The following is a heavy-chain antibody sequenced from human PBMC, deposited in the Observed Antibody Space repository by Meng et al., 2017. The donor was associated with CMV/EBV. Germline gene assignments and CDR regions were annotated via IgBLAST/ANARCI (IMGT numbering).Heavy chain of an antibody. V-gene: IGHV3-21*01. CDR1: GFTFSSYS. J-gene: IGHJ4*02. CDR2: VNSSNSYI. CDR3: ARGDSGGYFDY. Sequence: LTCAASGFTFSSYSMNWVRQAQGKGLGWVSSVNSSNSYIYYADSVKGRFTNSRDNAKNSLYLQMNSLRAEDTAVYYCARGDSGGYFDYWGQGTLVTVSS. D-gene: IGHD1-26*01.